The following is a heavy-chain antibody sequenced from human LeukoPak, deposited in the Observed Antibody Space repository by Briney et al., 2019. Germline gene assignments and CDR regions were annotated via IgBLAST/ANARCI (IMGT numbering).Heavy chain of an antibody. CDR3: ARQAAGLDY. V-gene: IGHV4-59*01. J-gene: IGHJ4*02. Sequence: SETLSLTCTVSGGSISSYYWSWIRQPPGKGLEWIGYIYYSGSTNYNPSLKSRVTISVDTSKNQFSLKLSSVTAADTAVYYCARQAAGLDYWGQGTLVTVSS. D-gene: IGHD6-13*01. CDR1: GGSISSYY. CDR2: IYYSGST.